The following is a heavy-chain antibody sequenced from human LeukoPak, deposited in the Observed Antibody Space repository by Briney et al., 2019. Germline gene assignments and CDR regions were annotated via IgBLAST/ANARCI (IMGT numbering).Heavy chain of an antibody. D-gene: IGHD3-10*01. Sequence: PSETLSLTCTVSGGSISSYYWSWIRQPPGKGLEWIGYIYYSGSTNYNPSLKSRVTISVDTSKNQFSLKLSSVTAADTAVYYCXXXXXXYGSGSTHDAFDIWGQGTMVTVSS. V-gene: IGHV4-59*01. CDR1: GGSISSYY. CDR2: IYYSGST. CDR3: XXXXXXYGSGSTHDAFDI. J-gene: IGHJ3*02.